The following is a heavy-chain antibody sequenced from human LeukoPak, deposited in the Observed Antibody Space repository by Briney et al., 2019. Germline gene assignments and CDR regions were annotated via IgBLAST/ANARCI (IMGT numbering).Heavy chain of an antibody. CDR2: IGSSGSAGGNI. Sequence: PGGSLRLSCAASGFSFSGFGMNWVRQSPGKGLEWISYIGSSGSAGGNIHYAVSVKGRFTVSRDNAKDSLFLQMNSLQDADTAVYYCARAPTPYFTFFMDVWGKGTTVTVSS. CDR3: ARAPTPYFTFFMDV. J-gene: IGHJ6*03. CDR1: GFSFSGFG. V-gene: IGHV3-48*02. D-gene: IGHD2-21*01.